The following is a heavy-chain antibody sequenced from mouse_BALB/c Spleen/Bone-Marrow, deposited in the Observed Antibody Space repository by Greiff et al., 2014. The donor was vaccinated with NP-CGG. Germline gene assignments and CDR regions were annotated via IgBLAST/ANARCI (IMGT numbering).Heavy chain of an antibody. CDR1: GHTFTPSW. Sequence: QVQLKESGPELAKPGASVQMSCKASGHTFTPSWMHWVKQRPGQGLEWIGYIDPRTGYTEYNQKFKDKATLTADKSSNTAYMQLRSLTSEDAAVYYCARYWDTYWGQGTQVTVSA. V-gene: IGHV1-7*01. CDR2: IDPRTGYT. CDR3: ARYWDTY. D-gene: IGHD4-1*01. J-gene: IGHJ3*01.